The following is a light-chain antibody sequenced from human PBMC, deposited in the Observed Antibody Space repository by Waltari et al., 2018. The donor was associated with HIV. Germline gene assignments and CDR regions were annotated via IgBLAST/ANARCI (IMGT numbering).Light chain of an antibody. J-gene: IGLJ2*01. CDR1: SSAVGSYNR. CDR3: SSYTSSNLV. V-gene: IGLV2-18*02. CDR2: EVI. Sequence: QSALTQPPSVSGSPGQSVPISCTGSSSAVGSYNRVSWYQQPPGTAPKLMIYEVINRPSGVPDRFSGSKSGNTASLIISGLQAEDEADYYCSSYTSSNLVFGGGTKLTVL.